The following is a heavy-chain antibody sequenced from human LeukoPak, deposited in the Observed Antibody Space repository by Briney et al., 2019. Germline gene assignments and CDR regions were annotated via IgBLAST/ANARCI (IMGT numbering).Heavy chain of an antibody. V-gene: IGHV4-34*01. CDR1: GGSFIGYY. Sequence: SETLSLTCAVYGGSFIGYYWTWIRQPPGKGLEWIGEVNHSGSTNYNPSLKSRVTISVDTSKNQFSLKLSSVTAADTAVYYCARYDIVSTNWFDPWGQGTLVTVSS. CDR3: ARYDIVSTNWFDP. CDR2: VNHSGST. D-gene: IGHD5/OR15-5a*01. J-gene: IGHJ5*02.